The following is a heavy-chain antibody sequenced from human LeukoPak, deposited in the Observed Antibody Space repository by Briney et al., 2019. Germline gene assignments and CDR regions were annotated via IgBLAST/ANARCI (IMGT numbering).Heavy chain of an antibody. CDR2: VYTDGNI. Sequence: PGGSLRLSCTASGFTVSDNYMNWVRQAPGKGLEWVSVVYTDGNIYYADSVKGRFTISRDNSKNTLYLQMNSLRAEDTAIYHCAKFAQRYCSGGSCHPFDYWGQGTLVTVSS. J-gene: IGHJ4*02. CDR1: GFTVSDNY. V-gene: IGHV3-53*01. CDR3: AKFAQRYCSGGSCHPFDY. D-gene: IGHD2-15*01.